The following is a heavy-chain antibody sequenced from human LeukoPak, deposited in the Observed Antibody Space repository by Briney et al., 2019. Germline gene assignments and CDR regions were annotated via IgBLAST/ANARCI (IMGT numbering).Heavy chain of an antibody. V-gene: IGHV4-30-4*01. Sequence: SQTLTLTCTVSGGSISSGDYYWSWIRQPPGTGLDWIGNIYYSESTYYNPSLKSRLTISVFTSKNQFSLNLLSVPVAVTAVYYCARFLKVSHYYDSSGYEYFDYWGQGTLVTVSS. CDR1: GGSISSGDYY. CDR2: IYYSEST. J-gene: IGHJ4*02. CDR3: ARFLKVSHYYDSSGYEYFDY. D-gene: IGHD3-22*01.